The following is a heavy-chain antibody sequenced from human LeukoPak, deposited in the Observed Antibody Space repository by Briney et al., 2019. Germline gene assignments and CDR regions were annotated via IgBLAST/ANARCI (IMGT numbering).Heavy chain of an antibody. CDR1: GGSISSGSYY. J-gene: IGHJ5*02. D-gene: IGHD2-15*01. CDR3: ARVRGRLSWFDP. Sequence: SETLSLTCTVSGGSISSGSYYWSWIRQPAGKGLEWIGRIYTSGSTNYNPSLKSRVTISVDTSKNQFSLKLSSVTAADTAVYYCARVRGRLSWFDPWGQGTLVTVSS. CDR2: IYTSGST. V-gene: IGHV4-61*02.